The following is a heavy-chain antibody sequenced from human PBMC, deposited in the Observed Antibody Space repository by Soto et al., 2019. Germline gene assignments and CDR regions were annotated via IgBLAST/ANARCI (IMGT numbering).Heavy chain of an antibody. CDR2: ISYDGSNK. V-gene: IGHV3-30*03. J-gene: IGHJ4*02. CDR1: GFTFSSYG. Sequence: GGSLRLSCAASGFTFSSYGIHWVRQAPGKGLEWVAVISYDGSNKYYADSVKGRFTISRDNAQNSLHLQMNSLRAEDTAVYYCARLAGHALDYWGQGTLVTVSS. CDR3: ARLAGHALDY.